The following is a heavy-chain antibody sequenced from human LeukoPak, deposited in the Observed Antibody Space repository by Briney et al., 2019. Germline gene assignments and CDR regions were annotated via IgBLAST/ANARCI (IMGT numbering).Heavy chain of an antibody. J-gene: IGHJ6*03. CDR1: GGSISSSNW. Sequence: PSGTLSLTCAVSGGSISSSNWWSWVRQPPGKGLEWIGEIYHSGSTNYNPSLKSRVTISVDKSKNQFSLKLSSVTAADTAVYYCAKDGGEYYDILTGYYPRLYYMDVWGKGTTVTISS. D-gene: IGHD3-9*01. V-gene: IGHV4-4*02. CDR3: AKDGGEYYDILTGYYPRLYYMDV. CDR2: IYHSGST.